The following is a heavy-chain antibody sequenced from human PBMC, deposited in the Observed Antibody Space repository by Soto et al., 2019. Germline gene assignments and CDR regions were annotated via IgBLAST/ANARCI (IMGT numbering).Heavy chain of an antibody. CDR1: GFTFSTYS. Sequence: PGGSLILSCAASGFTFSTYSMNWVRQAPGKGLEWVSSISGGGGGTCYADSVKGRLTISRDNSKNTLYLQMNSLRAEDTALYYCAKGPHYDILTAYHAFDYWGPGTLVTVSS. J-gene: IGHJ4*02. CDR3: AKGPHYDILTAYHAFDY. CDR2: ISGGGGGT. V-gene: IGHV3-23*01. D-gene: IGHD3-9*01.